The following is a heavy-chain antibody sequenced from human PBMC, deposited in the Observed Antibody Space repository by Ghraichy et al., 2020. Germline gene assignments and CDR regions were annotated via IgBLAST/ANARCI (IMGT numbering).Heavy chain of an antibody. CDR1: GGSFTDYY. D-gene: IGHD2-2*01. CDR3: ARAGIRKYQLLHWFDP. J-gene: IGHJ5*02. Sequence: SETLSLICAVYGGSFTDYYWNWIRQPPGKGLEWIGEINHSGSTNYSPSLKSRVTISVATSKNQFSLQLTSVTAADTAVYYCARAGIRKYQLLHWFDPWGQGTLVTVSS. V-gene: IGHV4-34*01. CDR2: INHSGST.